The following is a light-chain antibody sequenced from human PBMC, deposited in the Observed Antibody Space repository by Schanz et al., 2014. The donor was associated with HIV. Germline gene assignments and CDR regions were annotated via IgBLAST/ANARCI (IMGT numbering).Light chain of an antibody. CDR3: AAWDDSLNAVL. J-gene: IGLJ2*01. CDR1: SSNVGSNA. CDR2: SNN. V-gene: IGLV1-44*01. Sequence: QSVLTQPPSASETPGQRVTISCSGSSSNVGSNAVNWYHHLPGAAPKLLIYSNNQRPSGVPDRFSGSKSGTSASLAISGLQSEDGGDYYCAAWDDSLNAVLFGGGTKLPVL.